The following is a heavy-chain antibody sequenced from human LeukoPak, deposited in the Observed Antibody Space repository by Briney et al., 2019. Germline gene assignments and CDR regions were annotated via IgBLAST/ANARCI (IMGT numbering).Heavy chain of an antibody. D-gene: IGHD4-17*01. CDR3: ARLATVTTSYYYYMDV. CDR2: IYYSGST. Sequence: PSETLSLTCTVSGGSISSSSYYWGWIRQPPGTGLEWIGSIYYSGSTYYNPSLKSRVTISVDTSKNQFSLKLSSVTAADTAVYYCARLATVTTSYYYYMDVWGKGTTVTISS. V-gene: IGHV4-39*01. J-gene: IGHJ6*03. CDR1: GGSISSSSYY.